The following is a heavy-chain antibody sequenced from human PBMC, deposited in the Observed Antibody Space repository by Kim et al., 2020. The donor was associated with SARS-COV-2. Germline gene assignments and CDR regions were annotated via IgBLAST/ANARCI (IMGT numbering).Heavy chain of an antibody. J-gene: IGHJ4*02. CDR1: GGSISSGGYY. Sequence: SETLSLTCTVSGGSISSGGYYWSWIRQHPGKGLEWIGYIYYSGSTYYNPSLKSRVTISVDTSKNQFSLKLSSVTAADTAVYYCARAISEYYDSSGYYYLGSPFDYWGQGTLVTVSS. CDR3: ARAISEYYDSSGYYYLGSPFDY. D-gene: IGHD3-22*01. V-gene: IGHV4-31*03. CDR2: IYYSGST.